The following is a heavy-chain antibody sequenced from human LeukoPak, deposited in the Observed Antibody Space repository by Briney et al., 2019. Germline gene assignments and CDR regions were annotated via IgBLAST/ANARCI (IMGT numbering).Heavy chain of an antibody. CDR3: ARTGTTHYYYYMDV. V-gene: IGHV1-69*13. J-gene: IGHJ6*03. D-gene: IGHD1-1*01. CDR2: IIPIFGTA. Sequence: GASVKVSCKASGGTFSHYAISWVRQAPGQGLEWMGGIIPIFGTANYAQKFQGRVTITADESTSTAYMELSSLRSEDTAFYYCARTGTTHYYYYMDVWGKGTTVTVSS. CDR1: GGTFSHYA.